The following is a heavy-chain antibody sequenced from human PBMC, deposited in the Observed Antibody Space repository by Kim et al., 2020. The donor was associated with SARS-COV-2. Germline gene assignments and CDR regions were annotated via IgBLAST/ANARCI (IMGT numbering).Heavy chain of an antibody. V-gene: IGHV1-18*04. CDR1: GYTFTSYG. CDR2: ISAYNGNT. Sequence: ASVKVSCKASGYTFTSYGISWVRQAPGQGLEWMGWISAYNGNTNYAQKLQGRVTMTTDTSTSTAYMELRSLRSDDTAVYYCARASIAAAGTVIIPFDYWGQGTLVTVSS. D-gene: IGHD6-13*01. J-gene: IGHJ4*02. CDR3: ARASIAAAGTVIIPFDY.